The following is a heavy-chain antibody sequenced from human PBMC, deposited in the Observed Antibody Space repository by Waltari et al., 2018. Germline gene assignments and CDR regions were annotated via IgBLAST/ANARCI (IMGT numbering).Heavy chain of an antibody. V-gene: IGHV4-39*07. CDR2: IYYSGST. CDR3: ARGEGSGSYPLDY. Sequence: QLQLQESGPGLVKPSETLSLTCTVSGGSISSSSYYWGWIRQPPGKGLEWIGSIYYSGSTFYYPSFKSRVTISVDTSKNQFTLRLSCVTAADTSVDYCARGEGSGSYPLDYWGQGTLVTVSS. CDR1: GGSISSSSYY. J-gene: IGHJ4*02. D-gene: IGHD3-10*01.